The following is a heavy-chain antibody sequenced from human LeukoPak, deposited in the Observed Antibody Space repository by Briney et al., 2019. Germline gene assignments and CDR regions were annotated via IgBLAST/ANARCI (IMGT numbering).Heavy chain of an antibody. Sequence: GGSLRLYCAASGFTLSSYWMSWVRQAPGKGLEWVANIKKDGSEKWYVDSVEGRFTISRDHAKNSLYLQMNSLRVADTAVYYCVRSGTSASFDYWGQGTLVTVSS. J-gene: IGHJ4*02. CDR1: GFTLSSYW. CDR2: IKKDGSEK. V-gene: IGHV3-7*01. D-gene: IGHD1-7*01. CDR3: VRSGTSASFDY.